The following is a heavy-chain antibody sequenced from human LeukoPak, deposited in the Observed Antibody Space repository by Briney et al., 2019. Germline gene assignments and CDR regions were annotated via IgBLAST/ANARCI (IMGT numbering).Heavy chain of an antibody. J-gene: IGHJ4*02. D-gene: IGHD4-17*01. V-gene: IGHV4-61*02. Sequence: SETLSLTCTVSGGSISSGSYYWSWIRQPAGKGLEWIGRIYTSGSTNYNPSLKSRVTISVDTSKNQFSLKLSSVTAADTAVYYCARQGGPPYGDYVDYWGQGTLVTVSS. CDR2: IYTSGST. CDR3: ARQGGPPYGDYVDY. CDR1: GGSISSGSYY.